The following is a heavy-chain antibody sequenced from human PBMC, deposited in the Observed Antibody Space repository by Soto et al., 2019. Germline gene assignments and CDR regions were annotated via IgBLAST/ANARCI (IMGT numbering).Heavy chain of an antibody. V-gene: IGHV3-23*01. J-gene: IGHJ4*02. CDR2: ISGSGGST. CDR3: AKSGKEATKRPFDY. Sequence: HPGGSLRLSCAASGFTFSSYAMSWVRQAPGKGLEWVSAISGSGGSTYYADSVKGRFTISRDNSKNTLYLQMNSLRAEDTAVYYCAKSGKEATKRPFDYWGQGTLVTVSS. CDR1: GFTFSSYA. D-gene: IGHD5-12*01.